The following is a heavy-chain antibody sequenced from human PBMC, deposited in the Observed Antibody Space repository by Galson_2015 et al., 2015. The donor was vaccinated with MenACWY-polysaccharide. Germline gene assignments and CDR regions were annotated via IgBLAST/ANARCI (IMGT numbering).Heavy chain of an antibody. J-gene: IGHJ3*02. CDR2: IKQVGSEK. D-gene: IGHD3-16*01. V-gene: IGHV3-7*01. Sequence: SLRLSCAASGFTLSKYWMSWVRQAPGKGLEWVANIKQVGSEKYYVDSVKGRFTISRDNARNSLYLQMNTLRAEDTAVYYCGRVSGHFYYYDSGDLKQGPSDMWGRGTMVTVSS. CDR3: GRVSGHFYYYDSGDLKQGPSDM. CDR1: GFTLSKYW.